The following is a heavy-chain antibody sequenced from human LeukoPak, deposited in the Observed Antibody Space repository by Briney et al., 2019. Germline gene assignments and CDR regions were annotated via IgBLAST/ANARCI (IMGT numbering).Heavy chain of an antibody. CDR1: GVTFSSHW. CDR2: INNDGRST. V-gene: IGHV3-74*01. CDR3: ARDSNTDWYFDL. Sequence: GGSLRLSCAASGVTFSSHWVHWVRQAPGKGLVWVSHINNDGRSTRYADSVKGRFTISRDNAKNTVYLQMNSLRVEDTAVYYCARDSNTDWYFDLWGRGTLVTVSS. D-gene: IGHD2-8*02. J-gene: IGHJ2*01.